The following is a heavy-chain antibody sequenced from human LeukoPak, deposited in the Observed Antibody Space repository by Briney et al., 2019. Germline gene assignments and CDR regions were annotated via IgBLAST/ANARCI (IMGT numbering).Heavy chain of an antibody. CDR2: MYWDDDK. D-gene: IGHD3-10*01. V-gene: IGHV2-5*02. J-gene: IGHJ2*01. Sequence: FGPTLVNPTQTLTLTCTFSGFSVNTNGVGVGWIRQPPGKALKWLALMYWDDDKRYSPSLKSRLTITKDIAKNQVVIIMTNMDSGETATYYCARRSNSMVGRVTGYFDLWGRGTLVTVSS. CDR1: GFSVNTNGVG. CDR3: ARRSNSMVGRVTGYFDL.